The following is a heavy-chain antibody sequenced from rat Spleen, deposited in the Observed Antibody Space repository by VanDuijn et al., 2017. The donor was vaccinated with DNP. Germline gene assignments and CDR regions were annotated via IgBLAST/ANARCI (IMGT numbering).Heavy chain of an antibody. J-gene: IGHJ2*01. CDR1: GFTFSKYG. CDR2: ISNTGDNT. V-gene: IGHV5-29*01. D-gene: IGHD1-4*01. CDR3: ARHRPGYFDY. Sequence: EVQLVESGGGLVQPGMSLQLSCAASGFTFSKYGMAWVRQAPGKGLEWVASISNTGDNTYYSDSVKGRFSLSRDNAKSTLYLQLNSLRSEDTATYYCARHRPGYFDYWGQGVMVTVSS.